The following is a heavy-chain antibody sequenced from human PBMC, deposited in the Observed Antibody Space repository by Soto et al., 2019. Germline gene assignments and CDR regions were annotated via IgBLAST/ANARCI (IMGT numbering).Heavy chain of an antibody. CDR2: INHSGST. D-gene: IGHD4-17*01. CDR1: GGSFSGYY. V-gene: IGHV4-34*01. J-gene: IGHJ4*02. CDR3: ARDRAVTTDVLRSEGYYFDY. Sequence: SETLSLTCAVYGGSFSGYYWSWIRQPPGKGLEWIGEINHSGSTNYNPSLKSRVPISVDTSKNQFSLKLSSVTAADTAVDYCARDRAVTTDVLRSEGYYFDYWGQGTLVTVSS.